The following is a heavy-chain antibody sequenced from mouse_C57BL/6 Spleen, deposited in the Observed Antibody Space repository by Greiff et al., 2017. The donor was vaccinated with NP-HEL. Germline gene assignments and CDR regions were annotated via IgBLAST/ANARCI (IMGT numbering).Heavy chain of an antibody. CDR2: ISSGGSYT. Sequence: EVQVVESGGDLVKPGGSLKLSCAASGFTFSSYGMSWVRQTPDKRLEWVATISSGGSYTYYPDSVKGRFTISRDNAKNTLYLQMSSLKSEDTAMYYCARCPDYYGSSYGYFDVWGTGTTVTVSS. D-gene: IGHD1-1*01. CDR1: GFTFSSYG. V-gene: IGHV5-6*01. J-gene: IGHJ1*03. CDR3: ARCPDYYGSSYGYFDV.